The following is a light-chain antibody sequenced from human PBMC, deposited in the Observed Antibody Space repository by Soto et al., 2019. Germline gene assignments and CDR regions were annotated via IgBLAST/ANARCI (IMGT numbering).Light chain of an antibody. CDR3: QQYNNWPLT. J-gene: IGKJ4*01. V-gene: IGKV3-15*01. CDR2: SAS. Sequence: ETVMTQSPATLSASPGESATLSCRASQSVNSDLAWYQQIPGQAPRLLIYSASTGATGGPARFSGSGSGTEFTLTISSLQSEDFAIYYCQQYNNWPLTFGGGTEVEI. CDR1: QSVNSD.